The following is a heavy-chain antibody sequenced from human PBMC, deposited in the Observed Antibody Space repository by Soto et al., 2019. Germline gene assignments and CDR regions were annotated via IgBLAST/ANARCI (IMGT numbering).Heavy chain of an antibody. CDR3: ARFGGPGLSHNWFDV. J-gene: IGHJ5*02. D-gene: IGHD3-16*01. CDR1: GCTLDDYG. V-gene: IGHV3-20*04. Sequence: LRGSWAGSGCTLDDYGKSWVRQAPGKGLEWVSGINWNGGSTGYADSVKGRFTISRDNAKNSLYLQMNSLRASDSGIYYCARFGGPGLSHNWFDVWGQGTLVTVSS. CDR2: INWNGGST.